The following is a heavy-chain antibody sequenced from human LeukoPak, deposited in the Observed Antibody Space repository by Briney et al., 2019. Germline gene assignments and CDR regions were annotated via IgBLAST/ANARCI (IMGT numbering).Heavy chain of an antibody. CDR2: LTPSGST. V-gene: IGHV4-59*01. Sequence: PSETLSLTCTVSGVFISSFYWSWIRQSPERGLEWIGYLTPSGSTNYKPSLKSRVTISVDTSKNQFSLKLSSVIAADTALYYCVKIKPGGASFDYWGQGTLVTVSS. CDR3: VKIKPGGASFDY. CDR1: GVFISSFY. J-gene: IGHJ4*02. D-gene: IGHD1-26*01.